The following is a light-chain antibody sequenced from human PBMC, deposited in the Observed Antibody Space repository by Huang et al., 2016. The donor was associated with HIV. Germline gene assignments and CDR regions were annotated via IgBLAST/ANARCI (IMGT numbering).Light chain of an antibody. CDR2: GSS. CDR3: QQYDSWPGT. CDR1: QTINTN. Sequence: EIVMTQSPATLSVSPGERGTLSFRASQTINTNLAWYQQTPGQAPRLLIYGSSTRATGIPARFSGSGSGTDFSLTISSLQSEDAAVYYCQQYDSWPGTFGQGTKLEIK. J-gene: IGKJ2*01. V-gene: IGKV3-15*01.